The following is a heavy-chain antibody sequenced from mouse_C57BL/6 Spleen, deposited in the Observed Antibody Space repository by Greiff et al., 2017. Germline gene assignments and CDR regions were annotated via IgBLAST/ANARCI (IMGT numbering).Heavy chain of an antibody. J-gene: IGHJ1*03. Sequence: EVMLVESGGGLVKPGGSLKLSCAASGFTFSSYAMSWVRQTPEKRLEWVATISDGGSYTYYPDNVKGRFTISRDNAKNNLYLQMSHLKSEDTAMYYCARECNWLYWYFDVWGTGTTVTVSS. D-gene: IGHD4-1*01. CDR1: GFTFSSYA. CDR2: ISDGGSYT. V-gene: IGHV5-4*01. CDR3: ARECNWLYWYFDV.